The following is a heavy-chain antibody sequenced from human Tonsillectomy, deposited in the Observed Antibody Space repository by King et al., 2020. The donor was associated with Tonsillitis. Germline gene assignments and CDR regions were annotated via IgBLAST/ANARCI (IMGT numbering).Heavy chain of an antibody. V-gene: IGHV3-48*01. CDR3: ARDRGLNGY. CDR2: ISSSSTI. Sequence: VQLVQSGGGLVQPGGSLRLSCAASGFTFISYSMNWVRQAPGKGLEWVSYISSSSTIYYADSVKGRFTISRDNAKNSLYLQMNSLRGDDTAVYYCARDRGLNGYWGQGTLVTVSS. D-gene: IGHD1-1*01. J-gene: IGHJ4*02. CDR1: GFTFISYS.